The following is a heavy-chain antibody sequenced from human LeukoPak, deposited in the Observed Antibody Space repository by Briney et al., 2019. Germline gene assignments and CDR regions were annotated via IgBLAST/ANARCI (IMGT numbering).Heavy chain of an antibody. CDR2: IYYSGST. D-gene: IGHD3-22*01. J-gene: IGHJ5*02. CDR1: GGSISSYY. CDR3: ARAPPPFQTYYYDSSGLFDP. Sequence: SETLSLTCTVSGGSISSYYWSWIRQPPGKGLEWIGYIYYSGSTNYNPSLKSRVTISVDTSKNQFSLKLSSVTAEDTAVYYCARAPPPFQTYYYDSSGLFDPWGQGTLVTVSS. V-gene: IGHV4-59*01.